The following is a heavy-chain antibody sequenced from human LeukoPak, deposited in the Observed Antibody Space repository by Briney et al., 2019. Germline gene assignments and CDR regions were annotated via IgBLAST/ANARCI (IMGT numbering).Heavy chain of an antibody. J-gene: IGHJ4*02. CDR3: ARDGRYSSSWYSDY. D-gene: IGHD6-13*01. V-gene: IGHV4-4*07. CDR2: IYTSGST. CDR1: GGSISSYY. Sequence: SETLSLTCTVSGGSISSYYWSWIRQPAGKGLEWIGRIYTSGSTNYNPSLKSRVTMSVDTSKNQFSLKLSSVTAADTAVYYCARDGRYSSSWYSDYWGQGTLVTVSS.